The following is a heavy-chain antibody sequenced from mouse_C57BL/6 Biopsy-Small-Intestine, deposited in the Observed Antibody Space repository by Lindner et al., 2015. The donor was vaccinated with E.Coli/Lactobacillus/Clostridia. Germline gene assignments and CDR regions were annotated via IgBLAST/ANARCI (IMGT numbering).Heavy chain of an antibody. J-gene: IGHJ3*01. CDR2: IDPETGGT. CDR1: GYTFTDYE. CDR3: TRWLHPWFAY. Sequence: VQLQESGAELVRPGASVTLSCKASGYTFTDYEMHWVKQTPVHGLEWIGAIDPETGGTAYNQKFKGKAILTADKSSSTAYVELRSLTSEDSAVYYCTRWLHPWFAYWGQGTLVTVSA. D-gene: IGHD2-2*01. V-gene: IGHV1-15*01.